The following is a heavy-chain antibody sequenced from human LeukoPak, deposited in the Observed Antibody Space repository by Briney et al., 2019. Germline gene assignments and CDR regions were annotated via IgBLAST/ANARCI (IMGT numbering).Heavy chain of an antibody. CDR3: ARVGISAATADY. CDR2: INPRGGST. Sequence: GASVKVSCNASGYTFTSYYMHWVRQAPGQGPEWMGIINPRGGSTDYAQKFQGRVTMTSDTSTSTVYMELNSLTSDDTAVYFCARVGISAATADYWGQGTLVTVSS. CDR1: GYTFTSYY. J-gene: IGHJ4*02. V-gene: IGHV1-46*01. D-gene: IGHD6-25*01.